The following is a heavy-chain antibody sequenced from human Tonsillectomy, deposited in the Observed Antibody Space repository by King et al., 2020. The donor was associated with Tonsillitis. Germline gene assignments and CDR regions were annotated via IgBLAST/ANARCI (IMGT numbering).Heavy chain of an antibody. D-gene: IGHD2-2*01. CDR2: IYYSGST. Sequence: VQLQESGPGLVKPSETLSLTCTVSGGSFSSYYWSWIRQPPGKGLEWIGDIYYSGSTNYNPSFKSRGTISVDTSKNQFSLKLSSVTAADTAVYYCARRGCSSTSCYAGWYFDLWGRGTLVTVSS. V-gene: IGHV4-59*01. CDR3: ARRGCSSTSCYAGWYFDL. CDR1: GGSFSSYY. J-gene: IGHJ2*01.